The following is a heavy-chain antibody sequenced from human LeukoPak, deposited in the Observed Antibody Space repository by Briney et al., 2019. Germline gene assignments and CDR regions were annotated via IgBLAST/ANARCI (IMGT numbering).Heavy chain of an antibody. CDR2: ISSSGSTI. V-gene: IGHV3-48*03. CDR3: ARDSYRTKFDY. J-gene: IGHJ4*02. Sequence: PGGSLRLSCAASGFTFSSYEMNWVRQAPGKGLEWVSYISSSGSTIYYADSVKGRFTISRDNAKNSLYLQMNSLRAEDTAVYYCARDSYRTKFDYWGQRTLVTVSS. CDR1: GFTFSSYE. D-gene: IGHD1-14*01.